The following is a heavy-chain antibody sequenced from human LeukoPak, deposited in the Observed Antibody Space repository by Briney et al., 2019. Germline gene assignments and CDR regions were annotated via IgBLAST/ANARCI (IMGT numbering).Heavy chain of an antibody. D-gene: IGHD5-18*01. CDR1: GYTFTSYG. J-gene: IGHJ4*02. CDR2: ISAYNGNT. CDR3: ASGYSYGGYYFDY. V-gene: IGHV1-18*01. Sequence: ASLKVSCKASGYTFTSYGISWVRQAAGHGLEWMGWISAYNGNTNYAQKLQGRVTMTTDTSTSTAYMELRSLRSDDTAVYYCASGYSYGGYYFDYWGQGTLVAVSS.